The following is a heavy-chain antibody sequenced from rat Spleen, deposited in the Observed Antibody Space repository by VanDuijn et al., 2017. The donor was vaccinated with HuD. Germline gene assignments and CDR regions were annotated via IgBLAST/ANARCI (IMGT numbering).Heavy chain of an antibody. V-gene: IGHV2-13*01. Sequence: QVQLRESGPGLVQPSQTLSLTCTVAGFSLTSYNVHRVRQPPGKGLEWMGVIWGNGNENCHSVLKSRLSISRDTSKSQVFLKVNSLQTEDTALYFCTRAPGPTVDVMDAWGQGASVTVSS. CDR1: GFSLTSYN. J-gene: IGHJ4*01. CDR2: IWGNGNE. D-gene: IGHD1-1*01. CDR3: TRAPGPTVDVMDA.